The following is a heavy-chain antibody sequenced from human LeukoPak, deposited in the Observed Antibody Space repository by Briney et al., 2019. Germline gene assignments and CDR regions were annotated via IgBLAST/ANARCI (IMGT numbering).Heavy chain of an antibody. CDR3: ASYGSGSYRSKSLSAFDI. J-gene: IGHJ3*02. CDR1: GVSISSGGYS. V-gene: IGHV4-30-2*01. CDR2: IYHSGST. D-gene: IGHD3-10*01. Sequence: PSQTLSLTCAVSGVSISSGGYSWSWIRQPPGKGLEWIVYIYHSGSTYYNPSLKSRVTISVNRSKNQFSLKLSSVTAADTAVYYCASYGSGSYRSKSLSAFDIWGQGTMVTVSS.